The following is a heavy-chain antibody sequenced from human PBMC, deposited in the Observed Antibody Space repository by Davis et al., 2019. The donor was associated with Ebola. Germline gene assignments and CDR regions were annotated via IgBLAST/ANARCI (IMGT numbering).Heavy chain of an antibody. V-gene: IGHV4-4*02. CDR3: ARDYGDPGRYHYGIYI. J-gene: IGHJ6*02. Sequence: MPSETLSLTCAVSGVSISNNDWWSWVRQSPGKGLEWIGEIYHGGTTNYNPSLKSRATITMDKSRNHLSLTLTSVTAADTAVYYCARDYGDPGRYHYGIYIWGQGTTVSVSS. CDR1: GVSISNNDW. CDR2: IYHGGTT. D-gene: IGHD4-17*01.